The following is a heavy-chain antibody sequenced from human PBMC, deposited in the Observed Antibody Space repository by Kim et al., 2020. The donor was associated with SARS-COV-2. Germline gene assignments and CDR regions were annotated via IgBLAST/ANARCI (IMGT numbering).Heavy chain of an antibody. Sequence: SETLSLTCTVSGAPISGYYWIWIRQPPGKGLEWIGTFYRSGSTRSNPSLKSRVTTSADTSSHHFALQLSSVTAADTAPYYCAGWDYSDNAGLVFWAQGTL. D-gene: IGHD4-4*01. CDR1: GAPISGYY. CDR2: FYRSGST. V-gene: IGHV4-59*13. CDR3: AGWDYSDNAGLVF. J-gene: IGHJ4*03.